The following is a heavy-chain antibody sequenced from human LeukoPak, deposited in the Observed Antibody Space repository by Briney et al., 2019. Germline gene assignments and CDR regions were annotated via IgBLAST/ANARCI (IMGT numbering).Heavy chain of an antibody. CDR2: ISWSSGII. D-gene: IGHD6-6*01. J-gene: IGHJ4*02. CDR3: ATAARRGDFDY. CDR1: GFIFDDHG. Sequence: GGSLRLSCAASGFIFDDHGMHWVRQAPGKGLEWVSGISWSSGIIGYADSVKGRFTISRDNAKNSLDLQMESLRAEDTAVYYCATAARRGDFDYWGQGTLVTVSS. V-gene: IGHV3-9*01.